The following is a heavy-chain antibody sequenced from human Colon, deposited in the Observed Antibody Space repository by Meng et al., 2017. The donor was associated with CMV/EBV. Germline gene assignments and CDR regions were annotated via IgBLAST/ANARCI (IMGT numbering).Heavy chain of an antibody. D-gene: IGHD7-27*01. CDR1: GYTFTNYY. J-gene: IGHJ4*02. Sequence: QVRLVQSGAGGKKPGAQLKVSCKGSGYTFTNYYFHWVRQAPGQGLEWMGVISCNSGDTAYAQKFQGRFTMTRDTSTRTAYMELSSLRSEDTAVYYCSRDGPWGYGGSDYWGQGTLVTVSS. CDR2: ISCNSGDT. CDR3: SRDGPWGYGGSDY. V-gene: IGHV1-46*01.